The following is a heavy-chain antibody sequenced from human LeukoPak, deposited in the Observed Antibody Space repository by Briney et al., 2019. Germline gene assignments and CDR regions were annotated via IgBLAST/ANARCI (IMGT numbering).Heavy chain of an antibody. V-gene: IGHV3-11*01. D-gene: IGHD3-10*01. CDR3: ARDDYYYGSGSYTGY. CDR2: ISTSGSMI. J-gene: IGHJ4*02. CDR1: GFTFTDYY. Sequence: GGSLRLSCAASGFTFTDYYMSWIRQAPGKGLEWISYISTSGSMIYYADSVKGRFTISRDNAKNSLYLQVNSLRAEDTAVYYCARDDYYYGSGSYTGYWGQGTLVTVSS.